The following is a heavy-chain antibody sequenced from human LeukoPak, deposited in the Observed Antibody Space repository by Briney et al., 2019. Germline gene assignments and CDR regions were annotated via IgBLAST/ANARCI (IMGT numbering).Heavy chain of an antibody. D-gene: IGHD3-3*01. J-gene: IGHJ5*02. Sequence: PSETLSLTCTVSGGSISSYYWSWIRQPPGKGLEWIGYIYYSGSTNYNPSLKSRVTISVDTSKNQFSLKLSSVTAADTAVYYCASDRRRFWSGYLASWGQGTLVTVSS. V-gene: IGHV4-59*12. CDR3: ASDRRRFWSGYLAS. CDR1: GGSISSYY. CDR2: IYYSGST.